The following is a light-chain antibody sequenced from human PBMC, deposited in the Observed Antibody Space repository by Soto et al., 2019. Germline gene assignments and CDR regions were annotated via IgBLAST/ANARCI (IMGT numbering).Light chain of an antibody. CDR3: QQRSNWPVT. Sequence: EIVLTQSPGTLSLAPVERATLSCIASQSVSSTSLAWYQQKPGQDPRLLIYGASNRATGIPARFSGSGSGTDVTLTISRLETEDFAVYYCQQRSNWPVTFGQGTRRRL. CDR2: GAS. V-gene: IGKV3D-20*02. J-gene: IGKJ5*01. CDR1: QSVSSTS.